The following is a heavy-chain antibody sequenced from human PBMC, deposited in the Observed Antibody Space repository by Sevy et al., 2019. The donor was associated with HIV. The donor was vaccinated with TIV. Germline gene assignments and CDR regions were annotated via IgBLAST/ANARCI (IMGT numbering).Heavy chain of an antibody. CDR2: ISFDESDK. D-gene: IGHD1-7*01. J-gene: IGHJ6*02. Sequence: GGSLRLSCAASGFAFTNYYAMHWVRQAPGKGLEWVALISFDESDKYYADSVKGRFTISRDNFKNTLYLQMNSLTTEETAVYYCARPRANYLDNYFFYAMDVWGQGTTVTVSS. V-gene: IGHV3-30-3*01. CDR3: ARPRANYLDNYFFYAMDV. CDR1: GFAFTNYYA.